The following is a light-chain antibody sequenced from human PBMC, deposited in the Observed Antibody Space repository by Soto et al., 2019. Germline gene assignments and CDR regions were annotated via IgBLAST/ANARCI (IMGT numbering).Light chain of an antibody. CDR3: QQYNSYSWT. Sequence: DIQMTQSHSTLSASVGDRVTITCPASQSISSWLSWYQQKPGKAPNLLIYKASSLESGVPSRFSGSGSGTEFTLTISSLQPDDCATYYCQQYNSYSWTFGQGTKVDIK. V-gene: IGKV1-5*03. J-gene: IGKJ1*01. CDR1: QSISSW. CDR2: KAS.